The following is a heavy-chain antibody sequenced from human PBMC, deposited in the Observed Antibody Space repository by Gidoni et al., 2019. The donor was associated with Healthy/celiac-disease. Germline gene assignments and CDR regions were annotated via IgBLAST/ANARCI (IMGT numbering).Heavy chain of an antibody. D-gene: IGHD3-22*01. CDR1: GFTFSSYS. CDR2: ISSSSSYI. J-gene: IGHJ4*02. Sequence: EVQLVESGGGLVKPGGSLRLSCAASGFTFSSYSMNWVRQAPGKGLEWVSSISSSSSYIYYADSVKGRFTISRDNAKNSLYLQMNGLRAEDTAVYYCARDLFRHYDSSGYYPPGYWGQGTLATVSS. V-gene: IGHV3-21*01. CDR3: ARDLFRHYDSSGYYPPGY.